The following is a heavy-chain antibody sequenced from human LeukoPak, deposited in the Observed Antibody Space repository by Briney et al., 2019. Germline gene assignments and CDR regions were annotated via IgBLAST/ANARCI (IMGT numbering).Heavy chain of an antibody. CDR2: ISSSGNSI. CDR3: ARDQVSVAGTGIDY. J-gene: IGHJ4*02. D-gene: IGHD6-13*01. Sequence: PGGSLRLSWAASGFTFSDYYMSWIRQAPGKGLEWVSYISSSGNSISYADSVKGRFTISRDNAKNSLYLQMNSLRAEDTAVYYCARDQVSVAGTGIDYWGQGTLVTVSS. V-gene: IGHV3-11*04. CDR1: GFTFSDYY.